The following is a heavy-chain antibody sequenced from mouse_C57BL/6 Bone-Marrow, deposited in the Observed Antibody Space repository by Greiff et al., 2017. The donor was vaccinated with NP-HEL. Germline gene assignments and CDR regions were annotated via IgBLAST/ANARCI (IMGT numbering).Heavy chain of an antibody. CDR2: VYPYNGGT. CDR3: ARSPYYSRAWFAY. Sequence: EVQLVESGPVLVKPGPSVKISCKASGFTFTDYYMHWVKQSHGKSLEWIGLVYPYNGGTSYNQKFKGKATLTVDTSSSTAYMELNSLTSEDSAVYYCARSPYYSRAWFAYWGQGTLVTVSA. V-gene: IGHV1-36*01. J-gene: IGHJ3*01. D-gene: IGHD2-5*01. CDR1: GFTFTDYY.